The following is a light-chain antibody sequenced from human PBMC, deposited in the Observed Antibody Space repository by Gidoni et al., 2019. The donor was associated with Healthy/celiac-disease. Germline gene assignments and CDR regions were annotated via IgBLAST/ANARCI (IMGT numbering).Light chain of an antibody. Sequence: QSALTQPRSVSGSPGQSVTLSCTGTSSDVGGYNYVSWYHQHPGKAPKLMIYDVSKRPSGVPDRFSGSKSGNTASLTISGLQAEDEAEYYCCSYAGSYTYVFGTGTKVTVL. CDR3: CSYAGSYTYV. V-gene: IGLV2-11*01. CDR1: SSDVGGYNY. J-gene: IGLJ1*01. CDR2: DVS.